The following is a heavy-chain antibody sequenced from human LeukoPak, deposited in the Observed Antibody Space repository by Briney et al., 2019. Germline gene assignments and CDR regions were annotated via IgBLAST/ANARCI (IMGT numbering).Heavy chain of an antibody. CDR1: GFTFSSYA. D-gene: IGHD2-2*01. J-gene: IGHJ4*02. V-gene: IGHV3-64*01. CDR3: AADYCSSTSCLGY. CDR2: ISSNGGST. Sequence: GGSLRLSCAASGFTFSSYAMHWVRQAPGKGLEYVSAISSNGGSTYYANSVKGRFTISRDNSKNTLYLQMGSLRAEDMAVYYCAADYCSSTSCLGYWGQGTLVTVSS.